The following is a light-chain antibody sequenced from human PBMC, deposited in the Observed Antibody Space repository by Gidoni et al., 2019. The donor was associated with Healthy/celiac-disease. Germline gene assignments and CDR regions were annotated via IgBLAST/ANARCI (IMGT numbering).Light chain of an antibody. CDR1: QSVSSSY. CDR3: QQYGSSIFT. Sequence: EMGLTQSPGTLSLSPGERATLSCRASQSVSSSYLAWYQQKPGQAPRLRIYGASSRATGVPDRFSGSGSGTDFTLTISRLEPEDFAVYYCQQYGSSIFTFGPGTKVDIK. CDR2: GAS. V-gene: IGKV3-20*01. J-gene: IGKJ3*01.